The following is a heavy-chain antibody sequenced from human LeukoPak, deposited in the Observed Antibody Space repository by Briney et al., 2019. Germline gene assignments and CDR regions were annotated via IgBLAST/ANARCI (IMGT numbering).Heavy chain of an antibody. CDR2: IKQDGSEK. J-gene: IGHJ6*03. D-gene: IGHD2-2*02. V-gene: IGHV3-7*01. CDR3: ARVGDIVVVPAAIGYMDV. Sequence: GGSLRLSCAASGFTFSSYWMSWVRQAPGKGLEWVSNIKQDGSEKYYVDSVKGRFTISRDNAKNSLYLQMNSLRAEDTAVYYCARVGDIVVVPAAIGYMDVWGKGTTVTVSS. CDR1: GFTFSSYW.